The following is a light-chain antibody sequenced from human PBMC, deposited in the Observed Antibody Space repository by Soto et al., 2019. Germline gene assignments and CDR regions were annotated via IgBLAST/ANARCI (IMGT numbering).Light chain of an antibody. CDR3: QQYNSYSPQYT. Sequence: DIQMTQSPSTLSASVGARVTITCRASQSISSWLAWYQQKPGKAPKLLIYDASSLESGVPSRFSGSGSGTEFTLTISSLQPDDFATYYCQQYNSYSPQYTFGQGTKLEIK. CDR2: DAS. V-gene: IGKV1-5*01. CDR1: QSISSW. J-gene: IGKJ2*01.